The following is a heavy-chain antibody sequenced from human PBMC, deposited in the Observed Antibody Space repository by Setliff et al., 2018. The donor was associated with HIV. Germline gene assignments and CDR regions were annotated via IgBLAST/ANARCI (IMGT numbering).Heavy chain of an antibody. CDR1: GGSISTSRYY. D-gene: IGHD3-10*01. CDR2: INYRGNT. V-gene: IGHV4-39*01. CDR3: ASLDGSESPYIYYYYMDV. Sequence: SETLSLTCTVSGGSISTSRYYWGWIRQPPGKGLEWLGSINYRGNTYYNPSLKSRAAISVDTSKNQNSLKLSSVTAADTAVYYCASLDGSESPYIYYYYMDVWGKGTAVTVSS. J-gene: IGHJ6*03.